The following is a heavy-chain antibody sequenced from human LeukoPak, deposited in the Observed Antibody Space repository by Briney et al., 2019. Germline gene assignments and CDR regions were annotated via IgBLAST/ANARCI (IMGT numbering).Heavy chain of an antibody. Sequence: GGSLRLSCADSGFTFSTCALNWVRQAPGKGLEWVSPISGCGDRTCYADSVKGRFTISRDNSKNTLYLQMNSLRAEDTAVYYCAKDEYRQWEPLNYWGQGTLVTVSS. CDR1: GFTFSTCA. CDR3: AKDEYRQWEPLNY. V-gene: IGHV3-23*01. J-gene: IGHJ4*02. CDR2: ISGCGDRT. D-gene: IGHD1-26*01.